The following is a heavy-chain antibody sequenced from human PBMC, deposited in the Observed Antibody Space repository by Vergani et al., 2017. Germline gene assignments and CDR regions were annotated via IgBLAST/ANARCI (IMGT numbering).Heavy chain of an antibody. CDR1: GGSISSGGYS. Sequence: QLQLQESGSGLVKPSQTLSLTCAVSGGSISSGGYSWSWIRQPPGKGLEWIGYIYHSGSTYYNPSLKSRVTISVDRSKNQFSLKLSSVTAADTAVYYCARAGGYSYAGGFDPWGQGTLVTVSS. V-gene: IGHV4-30-2*01. CDR3: ARAGGYSYAGGFDP. CDR2: IYHSGST. D-gene: IGHD5-18*01. J-gene: IGHJ5*02.